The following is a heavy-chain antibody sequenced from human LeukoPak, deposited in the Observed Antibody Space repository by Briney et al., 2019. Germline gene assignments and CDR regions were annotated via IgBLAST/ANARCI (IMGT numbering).Heavy chain of an antibody. D-gene: IGHD3-9*01. J-gene: IGHJ4*02. CDR3: ARESPEEYYDILTGYYPDY. V-gene: IGHV1-18*01. CDR2: ISAYNGNT. CDR1: GYTFTSYG. Sequence: ASVKVSCKASGYTFTSYGISWVRQAPGQGLEWMGWISAYNGNTNYAQKLQGRVTMTTDTSTSTAYMELRSLRSDDTAVYYCARESPEEYYDILTGYYPDYWGQGTVVTVSS.